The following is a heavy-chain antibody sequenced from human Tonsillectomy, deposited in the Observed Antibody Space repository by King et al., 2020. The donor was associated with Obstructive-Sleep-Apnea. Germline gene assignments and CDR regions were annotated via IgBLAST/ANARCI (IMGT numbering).Heavy chain of an antibody. V-gene: IGHV4-39*07. CDR1: GGSISSSSYY. J-gene: IGHJ4*02. CDR2: IYYSGST. D-gene: IGHD6-13*01. Sequence: LQLQESGPGLVKSSETLSLTCTVSGGSISSSSYYGGWIRQPPGKGLEWIGSIYYSGSTYYNPSLKSRVTISVDTSKNQFSLKVSSVTAADTAVYFCARQLSSSWSYFDYWGQGTLVTVSS. CDR3: ARQLSSSWSYFDY.